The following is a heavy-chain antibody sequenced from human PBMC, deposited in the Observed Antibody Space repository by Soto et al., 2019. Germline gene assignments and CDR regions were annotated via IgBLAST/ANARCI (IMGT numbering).Heavy chain of an antibody. Sequence: QVQLQQWGAGLLKPSETLSLTCAVYGGSFSGYYWSWIRQPPGKGLEWIGEINHSGSTNYNPSLKSRVTRSVDTSKNQFSLKLSSVTAADTAVYYCARSAASISLHDAFDIWGQGTMVTVSS. CDR1: GGSFSGYY. D-gene: IGHD4-4*01. V-gene: IGHV4-34*01. J-gene: IGHJ3*02. CDR2: INHSGST. CDR3: ARSAASISLHDAFDI.